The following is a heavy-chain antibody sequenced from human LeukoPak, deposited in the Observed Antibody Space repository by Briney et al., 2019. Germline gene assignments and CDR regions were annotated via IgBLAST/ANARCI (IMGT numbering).Heavy chain of an antibody. V-gene: IGHV3-7*01. CDR2: IKQDGSEK. J-gene: IGHJ4*02. Sequence: GGSLRLSCAASGFTFSSYWMSWVRQAPGKGPEWVANIKQDGSEKYYVDSVKGRFTISRDNAKNSPYLQMNSLRAEDTAVYYCARSTSLSIAVAGYDYWGQGTLVTVSS. CDR3: ARSTSLSIAVAGYDY. D-gene: IGHD6-19*01. CDR1: GFTFSSYW.